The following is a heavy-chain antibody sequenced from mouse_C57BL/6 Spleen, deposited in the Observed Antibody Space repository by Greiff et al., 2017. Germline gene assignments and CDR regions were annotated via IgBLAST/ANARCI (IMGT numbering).Heavy chain of an antibody. CDR3: ARRRDARDY. J-gene: IGHJ4*01. CDR1: GYTFTSYW. V-gene: IGHV1-69*01. Sequence: QVQLQQPGAELVMPGASVKLSCKASGYTFTSYWMHWVKQRPGQGLEWIGDIDPSDSYTNYNQKFKGKSTLTVDKSSSTAYMQLSSLTSEDSAVYYCARRRDARDYWGQGTSVTVSS. CDR2: IDPSDSYT.